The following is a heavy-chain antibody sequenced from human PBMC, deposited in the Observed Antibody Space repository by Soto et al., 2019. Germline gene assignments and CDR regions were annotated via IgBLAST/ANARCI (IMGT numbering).Heavy chain of an antibody. Sequence: KTSETLSLTCSVSGPSISSYYWSWIRQPPGEGLEWIGYVYYSGSTNYNPSLKSRVTISVDTSKNQFTLKVTSVSAADTAVYYCARYDHVQNYFDLWGQGTLATVSS. CDR2: VYYSGST. CDR1: GPSISSYY. J-gene: IGHJ4*02. V-gene: IGHV4-59*01. D-gene: IGHD3-16*01. CDR3: ARYDHVQNYFDL.